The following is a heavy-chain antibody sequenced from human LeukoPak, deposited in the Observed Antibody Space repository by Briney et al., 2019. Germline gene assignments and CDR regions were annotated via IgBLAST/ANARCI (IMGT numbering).Heavy chain of an antibody. Sequence: PSETLSLTCTVSGGSISSSSYYWGWIRQPPGKGLEWIGSIYYSGSPYYNPSLKSRVTISVDTSKNQFSLKLSSVTAADTAVYYCARVGNLYYYDSSGYGKFDYWGQGTLVTVSS. J-gene: IGHJ4*02. V-gene: IGHV4-39*07. CDR1: GGSISSSSYY. D-gene: IGHD3-22*01. CDR2: IYYSGSP. CDR3: ARVGNLYYYDSSGYGKFDY.